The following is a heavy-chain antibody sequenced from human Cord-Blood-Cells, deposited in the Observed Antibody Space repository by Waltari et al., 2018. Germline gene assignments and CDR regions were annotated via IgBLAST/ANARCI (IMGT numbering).Heavy chain of an antibody. CDR1: GYTFTSYY. D-gene: IGHD3-16*01. Sequence: QVQLVQSGAEVKKPGASVKVSCKASGYTFTSYYMHWVRQAPGQGLEWMGIINPRGGSTSDAQKFQGRVNMTRDTSTSTVYMELSSLRSEDTAVYYCARGGGSNAFDIWGQGTMVTVSS. J-gene: IGHJ3*02. V-gene: IGHV1-46*01. CDR2: INPRGGST. CDR3: ARGGGSNAFDI.